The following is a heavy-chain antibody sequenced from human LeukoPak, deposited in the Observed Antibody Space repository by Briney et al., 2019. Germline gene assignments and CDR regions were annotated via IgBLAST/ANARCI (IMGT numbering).Heavy chain of an antibody. CDR3: ATPTYYYGSGSDNGFDI. CDR1: GYSFTKYW. D-gene: IGHD3-10*01. CDR2: IYPDDSDT. J-gene: IGHJ3*02. V-gene: IGHV5-51*01. Sequence: KPGESLKISCKGSGYSFTKYWIGWVRQMPGKGLEWMGVIYPDDSDTRYSPSFQGQVTISADKSITTAYLQWSSLKASDTAMYYCATPTYYYGSGSDNGFDIWGQGTMVTVSS.